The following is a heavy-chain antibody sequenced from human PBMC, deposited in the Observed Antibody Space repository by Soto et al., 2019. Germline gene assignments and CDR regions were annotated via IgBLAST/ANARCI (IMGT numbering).Heavy chain of an antibody. CDR1: GFTFTAYY. J-gene: IGHJ4*02. D-gene: IGHD3-10*01. Sequence: EVQLVESGGGLVQPGGSLRLSCAASGFTFTAYYMTWVRQAPGKGLEWVASIKKDGSEQYYVDSVNGRFTISRDNAKNSLYLQMNSLRAGDKALYYCSRENWFQDFWGQGTLVTVSS. CDR3: SRENWFQDF. V-gene: IGHV3-7*03. CDR2: IKKDGSEQ.